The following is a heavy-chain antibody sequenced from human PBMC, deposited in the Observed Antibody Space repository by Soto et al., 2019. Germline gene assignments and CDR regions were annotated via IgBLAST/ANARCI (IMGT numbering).Heavy chain of an antibody. J-gene: IGHJ4*02. CDR2: SRDKPQGYST. CDR3: VRTTYFSDSSGYTRCLDY. D-gene: IGHD3-22*01. V-gene: IGHV3-72*01. Sequence: LRLSCAGSGFTLSDQYIDWVRQAPGKGLEWVGRSRDKPQGYSTAYAASVKGRFTTSRDESKNSAYLQMNSLKTEDTAVYYCVRTTYFSDSSGYTRCLDYWGQGTLVTVSS. CDR1: GFTLSDQY.